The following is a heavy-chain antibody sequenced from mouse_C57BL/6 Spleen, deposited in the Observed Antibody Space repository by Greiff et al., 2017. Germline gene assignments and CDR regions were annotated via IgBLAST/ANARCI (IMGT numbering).Heavy chain of an antibody. D-gene: IGHD4-1*01. CDR3: AITGTPFDY. V-gene: IGHV1-26*01. CDR2: INPNNGGT. Sequence: EVQLQQSGPELVKPGASVKISCKASGYTFTDYYMNWVKQSHGKSLEWIGDINPNNGGTSYNQKFKGKATLTVDKSSSTAYMELRSLTSEDSAVYYCAITGTPFDYWGQGTTLTVSS. CDR1: GYTFTDYY. J-gene: IGHJ2*01.